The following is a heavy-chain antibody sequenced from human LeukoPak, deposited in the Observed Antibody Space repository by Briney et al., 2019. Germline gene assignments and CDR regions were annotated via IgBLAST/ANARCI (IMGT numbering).Heavy chain of an antibody. CDR2: IYYSGST. V-gene: IGHV4-59*01. CDR1: GGSINNYY. Sequence: SETLSLTCTVPGGSINNYYWSWIRQPPAKGLEWMGYIYYSGSTNYNPSHKSRVTISVDTSKNQFSLKLISLTAADTAVYYCARHRGSGYPYFDYWGQGTLVTVSS. J-gene: IGHJ4*02. CDR3: ARHRGSGYPYFDY. D-gene: IGHD3-22*01.